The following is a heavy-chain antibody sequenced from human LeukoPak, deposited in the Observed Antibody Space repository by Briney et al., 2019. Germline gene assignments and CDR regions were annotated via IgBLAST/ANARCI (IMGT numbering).Heavy chain of an antibody. CDR3: ARYGGSGDTRGYFDY. D-gene: IGHD2-15*01. CDR2: IYNGGNT. Sequence: SETLSLTCTVSGGSIRSSSYYWSWIRQPAGKGLEWIGRIYNGGNTNYNPSLKSRVTMSVDTSKNQFSLKLSSVTAADTAVYYCARYGGSGDTRGYFDYWGQGTLVTVSS. CDR1: GGSIRSSSYY. V-gene: IGHV4-61*02. J-gene: IGHJ4*02.